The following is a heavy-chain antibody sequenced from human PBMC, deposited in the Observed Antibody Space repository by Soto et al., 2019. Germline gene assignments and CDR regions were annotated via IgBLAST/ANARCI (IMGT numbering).Heavy chain of an antibody. CDR2: IYYSGST. V-gene: IGHV4-59*01. Sequence: SETLSLTCTVSVGSISSYYWSWIRQPPGKGLEWIGYIYYSGSTNYNPSLKSRVTISVDTSKNQLSLKLSSVTAADTAVYYCATSYCSSTSCYTNSSSWYPGRRANYYYYGMDVWGQGTTVT. CDR3: ATSYCSSTSCYTNSSSWYPGRRANYYYYGMDV. D-gene: IGHD2-2*02. CDR1: VGSISSYY. J-gene: IGHJ6*02.